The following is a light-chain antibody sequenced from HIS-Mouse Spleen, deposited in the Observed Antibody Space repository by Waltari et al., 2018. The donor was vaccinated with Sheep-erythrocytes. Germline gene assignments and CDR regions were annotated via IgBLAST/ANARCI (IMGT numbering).Light chain of an antibody. CDR3: QVWDSSSDHVV. CDR2: DDS. J-gene: IGLJ2*01. Sequence: SYVLTQPPSVSVAPGQTARITCGGNNLGSKSVHWYQQKPGQAPGLVVYDDSDRPSGIPGRFSGSNSGNTATLTISRVEAGDEADYYCQVWDSSSDHVVFGGGTKLTVL. V-gene: IGLV3-21*02. CDR1: NLGSKS.